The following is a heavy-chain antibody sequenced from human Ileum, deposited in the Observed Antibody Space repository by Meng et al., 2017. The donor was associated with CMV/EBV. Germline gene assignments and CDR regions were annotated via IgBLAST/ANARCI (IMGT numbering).Heavy chain of an antibody. CDR1: GYTFTGYG. D-gene: IGHD1-20*01. CDR3: ARVLLSHNWRFDP. Sequence: CKASGYTFTGYGISWVRQAPGQGLEWMGWISAYNGNTNYAQKLQGRVTMTTDTSTSTAYMELSSVTAADTAVYYCARVLLSHNWRFDPWGQGTLVTVSS. J-gene: IGHJ5*02. V-gene: IGHV1-18*01. CDR2: ISAYNGNT.